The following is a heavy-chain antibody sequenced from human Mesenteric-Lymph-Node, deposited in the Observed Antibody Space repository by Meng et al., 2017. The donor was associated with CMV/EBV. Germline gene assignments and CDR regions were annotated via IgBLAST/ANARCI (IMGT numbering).Heavy chain of an antibody. CDR3: VRYYGAGSYFGDS. CDR2: IKQDGSEK. V-gene: IGHV3-7*01. J-gene: IGHJ4*02. CDR1: GFTFSHYC. D-gene: IGHD3-10*01. Sequence: GESLKISCAASGFTFSHYCMSWVRQAPGKGLEWVATIKQDGSEKYYVDSVKGRFTISRDNAENSLDLQMNSLRAEDTAVYYCVRYYGAGSYFGDSWGQGTQVTVSS.